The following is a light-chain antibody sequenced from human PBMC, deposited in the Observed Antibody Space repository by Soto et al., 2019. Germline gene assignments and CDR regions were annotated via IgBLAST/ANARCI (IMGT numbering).Light chain of an antibody. J-gene: IGKJ1*01. CDR3: QQYDTYSRT. V-gene: IGKV1-5*01. CDR2: DAS. Sequence: DIQMTQSPSTLSASVGDRVTISCRASQSISSWLAWYQQKPGKAPKLLMSDASSLERGVPSRFSGSGSGTEFTLTISSLQPDDFATYYCQQYDTYSRTCGQGTKVEI. CDR1: QSISSW.